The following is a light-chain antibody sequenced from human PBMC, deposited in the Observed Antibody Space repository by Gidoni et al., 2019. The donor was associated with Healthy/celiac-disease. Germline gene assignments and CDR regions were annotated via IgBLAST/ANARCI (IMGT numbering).Light chain of an antibody. CDR1: QTVSSY. Sequence: EFVLPQSPATLSLSPGERATLSCRASQTVSSYLAWYQQKPGQAPRPLIYDASNRATGIPARFSGSGSGTDFTLTISSLEPEDFAVYYCQQRSNWPPALTFGGGTKVEIK. CDR3: QQRSNWPPALT. J-gene: IGKJ4*01. CDR2: DAS. V-gene: IGKV3-11*01.